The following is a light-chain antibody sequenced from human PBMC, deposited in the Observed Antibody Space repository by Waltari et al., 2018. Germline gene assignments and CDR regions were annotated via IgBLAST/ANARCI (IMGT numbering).Light chain of an antibody. CDR2: EVR. Sequence: QSALTQPASVSGSPGPSITISRTGSSSGIGASNYVAWYQPFPDEAPKLLIYEVRNRPSGVSSRFSGSKSGNTASLTISGIQAEDEAHYYCSSYTNTFVVFGGGTKLTVL. J-gene: IGLJ2*01. CDR1: SSGIGASNY. V-gene: IGLV2-14*01. CDR3: SSYTNTFVV.